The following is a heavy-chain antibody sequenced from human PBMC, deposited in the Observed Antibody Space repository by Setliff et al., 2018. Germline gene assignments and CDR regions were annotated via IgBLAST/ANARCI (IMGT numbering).Heavy chain of an antibody. CDR3: ARHLWGRYMAESSDYFDY. CDR2: FFHTGNT. Sequence: SETLSLTCTVSGYSISSGYYWGWIRQPTGKGLEWLGRFFHTGNTYYNPSLEGRVTISVDTSNNQFSLKLSSVTAADTAVYYCARHLWGRYMAESSDYFDYWGQGSLVTVSS. D-gene: IGHD3-3*02. CDR1: GYSISSGYY. J-gene: IGHJ4*02. V-gene: IGHV4-38-2*02.